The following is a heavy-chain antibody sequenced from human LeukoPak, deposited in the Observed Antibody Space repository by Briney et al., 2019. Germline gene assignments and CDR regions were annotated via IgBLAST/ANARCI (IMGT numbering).Heavy chain of an antibody. CDR3: ARDYWRSLEY. V-gene: IGHV3-7*03. CDR2: INEDGNTK. J-gene: IGHJ4*02. D-gene: IGHD3-16*01. Sequence: GGSLRLPCAASGFTFRNYWMSWVRQAPRKGLEWVAIINEDGNTKYYVDSLKGRFTISRDNAKNSLYLQMSSLRAEDTAVYYCARDYWRSLEYWGQGTLVTVSS. CDR1: GFTFRNYW.